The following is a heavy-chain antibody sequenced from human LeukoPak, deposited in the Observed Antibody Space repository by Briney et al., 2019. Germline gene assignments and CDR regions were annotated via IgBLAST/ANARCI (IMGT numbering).Heavy chain of an antibody. CDR2: VYTSGSI. V-gene: IGHV4-4*07. J-gene: IGHJ6*03. CDR1: GGSISSYY. CDR3: AGETGTRLDRVYFYYMDV. Sequence: PSETLSLTCTVSGGSISSYYWSWIRQPAGKGLEWIGRVYTSGSIYYNPSLTSRGTMSVDTSKNPFSLKLSSVTAADTAVYYCAGETGTRLDRVYFYYMDVWGKGTTVTVSS. D-gene: IGHD1-1*01.